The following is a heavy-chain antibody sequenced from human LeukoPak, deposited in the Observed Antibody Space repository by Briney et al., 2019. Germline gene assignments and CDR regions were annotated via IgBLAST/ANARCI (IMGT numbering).Heavy chain of an antibody. Sequence: GGSLRLSCAASGFTFDDYAMHWVRQAPGKGLEWVSGIGWNSGGTVYADSVKGRFTISRDNAKNSLYLQMNSLGAEDTALYYCVKVTAAGFVDHWGQGTLVTVSS. D-gene: IGHD6-13*01. CDR1: GFTFDDYA. V-gene: IGHV3-9*01. J-gene: IGHJ4*02. CDR2: IGWNSGGT. CDR3: VKVTAAGFVDH.